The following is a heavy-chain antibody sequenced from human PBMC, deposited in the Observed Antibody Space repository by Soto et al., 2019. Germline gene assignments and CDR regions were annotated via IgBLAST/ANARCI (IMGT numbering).Heavy chain of an antibody. D-gene: IGHD3-22*01. CDR1: GGTFSSYA. V-gene: IGHV1-69*13. J-gene: IGHJ4*02. Sequence: EASVKVSCKASGGTFSSYAISWVRQAPGQGLEWMGGIIPIFGTANYAQKFQGRVTITADESTSTAYMELSSLRSEDTAVYYCARDSQTYYYDSSGQYYFDYWGQGTLVTVSS. CDR3: ARDSQTYYYDSSGQYYFDY. CDR2: IIPIFGTA.